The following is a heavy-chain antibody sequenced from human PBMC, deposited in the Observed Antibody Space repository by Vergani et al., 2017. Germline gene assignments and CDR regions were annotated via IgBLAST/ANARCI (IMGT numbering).Heavy chain of an antibody. Sequence: EVQLVESGGGLVQPGRSLRLSCAASGFTFDDYAMHWVRQAPGKGLEWVSGISWNSGSTGYADSVKGRFTISRDNAKNSLYLQMNSLRAEDTALYYWAKAIGYYYGSGSYYYGMDVWGQGTTVTVSS. J-gene: IGHJ6*02. CDR3: AKAIGYYYGSGSYYYGMDV. V-gene: IGHV3-9*01. D-gene: IGHD3-10*01. CDR2: ISWNSGST. CDR1: GFTFDDYA.